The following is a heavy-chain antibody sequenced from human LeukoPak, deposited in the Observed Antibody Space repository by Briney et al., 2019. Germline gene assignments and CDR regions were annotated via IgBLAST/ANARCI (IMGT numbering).Heavy chain of an antibody. CDR2: TYYRSKWYN. CDR1: GDSVSSNSAA. Sequence: SQTLSLTCAISGDSVSSNSAAWNWIRQSPSRGLEWLGRTYYRSKWYNDYAVSVKSRITINPDTSKNQFSLELNSVTPEDTAVYYCAREGPGGGTGTFNWFDPWGQGTLVTVSS. D-gene: IGHD1-1*01. CDR3: AREGPGGGTGTFNWFDP. J-gene: IGHJ5*02. V-gene: IGHV6-1*01.